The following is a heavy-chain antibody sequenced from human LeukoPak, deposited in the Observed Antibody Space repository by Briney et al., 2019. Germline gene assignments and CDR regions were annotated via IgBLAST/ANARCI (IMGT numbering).Heavy chain of an antibody. CDR3: ARGVVAAPQTFDY. CDR1: GGSISSGSYH. D-gene: IGHD2-15*01. J-gene: IGHJ4*02. V-gene: IGHV4-61*02. Sequence: SETLSLTCTVSGGSISSGSYHWSWIRQPAGKALEWIGRIYPSGSTNYDPSLKSRVTISVDTSKNQFSLKLSSVTAADTAVYYCARGVVAAPQTFDYWGQGTLVTVSS. CDR2: IYPSGST.